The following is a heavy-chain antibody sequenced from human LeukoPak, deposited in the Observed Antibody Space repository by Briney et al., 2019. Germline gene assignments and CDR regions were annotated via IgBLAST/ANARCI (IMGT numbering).Heavy chain of an antibody. D-gene: IGHD3-3*01. Sequence: GASVKVSCKASGGTFSSYAISWVRQAPGQGLEWMGGIIPIFGTANYAQKFQGRVTITADESTSTAYMELRSLRSDDTAVYYCAREGAGYYDFWSGYYTGSNWFDPWGQGTLVTVSS. CDR3: AREGAGYYDFWSGYYTGSNWFDP. J-gene: IGHJ5*02. CDR1: GGTFSSYA. V-gene: IGHV1-69*13. CDR2: IIPIFGTA.